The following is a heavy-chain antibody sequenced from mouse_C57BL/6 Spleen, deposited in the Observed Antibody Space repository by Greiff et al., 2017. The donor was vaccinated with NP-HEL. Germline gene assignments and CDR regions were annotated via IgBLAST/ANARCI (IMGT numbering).Heavy chain of an antibody. V-gene: IGHV3-6*01. CDR1: GYSITSCYY. J-gene: IGHJ3*01. CDR2: ISYDGNN. D-gene: IGHD2-10*02. CDR3: GRYGQFAY. Sequence: EVQLQQSGPGLVKPSQSLSLTCSVSGYSITSCYYGNWIRQFPGNKQEWMGYISYDGNNNYNPPLKNRITITRDTSKNQFYLKMNSVTTEDTATCDCGRYGQFAYWGQGTLVTVSA.